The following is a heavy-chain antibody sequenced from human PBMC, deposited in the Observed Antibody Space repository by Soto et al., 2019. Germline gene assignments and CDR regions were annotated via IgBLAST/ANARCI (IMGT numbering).Heavy chain of an antibody. J-gene: IGHJ3*02. D-gene: IGHD2-15*01. Sequence: ASVKVSCKVSGSTFTSNGIGWVRQAPGQGLEWMGWINTNSGSTNSAQKFQGCVTMTRDTSSTTAYMELSSLRSDDTAVYYCARGYCSGGSCYSDDAFDIWGQGTMVTVSS. CDR3: ARGYCSGGSCYSDDAFDI. CDR1: GSTFTSNG. V-gene: IGHV1-2*04. CDR2: INTNSGST.